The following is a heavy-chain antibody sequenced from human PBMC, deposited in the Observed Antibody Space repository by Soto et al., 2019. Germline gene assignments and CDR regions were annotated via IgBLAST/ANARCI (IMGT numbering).Heavy chain of an antibody. CDR1: GVTFHNYC. Sequence: EVQLVQSGGGLVKPGGSLRLACATSGVTFHNYCMSWVRQAPGKGLEWVSSLSGSSSYSYTAESVKGRFTMSRDTADKSLYLQMNNLRGEDTAVYYCARDLRGCARRSAFDFWGQGVLVIVS. V-gene: IGHV3-21*01. D-gene: IGHD3-10*01. CDR3: ARDLRGCARRSAFDF. CDR2: LSGSSSYS. J-gene: IGHJ4*02.